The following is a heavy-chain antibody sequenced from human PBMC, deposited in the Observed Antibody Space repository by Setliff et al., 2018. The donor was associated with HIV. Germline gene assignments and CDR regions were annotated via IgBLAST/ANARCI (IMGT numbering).Heavy chain of an antibody. V-gene: IGHV3-53*01. Sequence: PGGSLRLSCAASGFTVSNDYMSWVRQAPGRGLEWVSVIHSGGSTYYADSVKGRFTISRDNSKNTVYLQMNSLRAEDTAEYYCAKELAASGLGYFDSWGRGILVTVSS. CDR2: IHSGGST. CDR3: AKELAASGLGYFDS. J-gene: IGHJ4*02. CDR1: GFTVSNDY. D-gene: IGHD3-22*01.